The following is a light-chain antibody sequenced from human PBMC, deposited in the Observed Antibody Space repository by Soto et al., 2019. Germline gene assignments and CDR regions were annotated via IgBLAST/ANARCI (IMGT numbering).Light chain of an antibody. CDR2: GAS. CDR3: HQYGSSPRT. J-gene: IGKJ1*01. V-gene: IGKV3-20*01. CDR1: QSVSSNF. Sequence: EIVLTQSPGTLSLSPGDRATLSCRASQSVSSNFLAWYKPKQGQAPRLLIYGASIRVTGIPDTFSGSGSGTNFTFTSRSLEHEDFGMYFCHQYGSSPRTFGQGTKVEIK.